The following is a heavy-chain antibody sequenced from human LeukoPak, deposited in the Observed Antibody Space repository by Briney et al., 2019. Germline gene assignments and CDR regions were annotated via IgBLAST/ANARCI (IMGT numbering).Heavy chain of an antibody. J-gene: IGHJ3*02. V-gene: IGHV3-7*03. Sequence: GSLRPSCAASGFTFSSYWMSWVRQAPGKGLEWVANIKQDGSEKYYVDSVKGRFTISRDNAKNSLYLQMNSLRAEDTAVYYCARLSSGWLSDAFDIWGQGTMVTVSS. CDR1: GFTFSSYW. D-gene: IGHD6-19*01. CDR3: ARLSSGWLSDAFDI. CDR2: IKQDGSEK.